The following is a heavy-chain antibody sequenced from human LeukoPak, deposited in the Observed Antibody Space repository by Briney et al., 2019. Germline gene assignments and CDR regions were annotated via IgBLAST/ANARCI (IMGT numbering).Heavy chain of an antibody. CDR1: GFTFSSYA. J-gene: IGHJ4*02. CDR3: AKDGQGGSTAFDY. V-gene: IGHV3-23*01. Sequence: PGGSLRLSCAASGFTFSSYAMSWVRQAPGKGLEWVSAISGSGGSTYYADSVKGRLTISRDNSKNTLYLQMNSLRAEDTAVYYCAKDGQGGSTAFDYWGQGTLVTVSS. D-gene: IGHD5-12*01. CDR2: ISGSGGST.